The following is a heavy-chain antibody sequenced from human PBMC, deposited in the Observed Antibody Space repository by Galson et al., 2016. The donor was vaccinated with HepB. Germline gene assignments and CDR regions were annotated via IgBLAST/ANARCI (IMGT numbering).Heavy chain of an antibody. D-gene: IGHD3-9*01. CDR3: ARVGSDILTGSDNWFDP. Sequence: QSGAEVKKPGESLRISCKGSGYSFTNYWISWVRQMPGKGLERMGRIDPSDSYTNYSPSFQGHVTFSADKSLSTVYLHWSSLKASDTAMYYCARVGSDILTGSDNWFDPWGQGTLVTVSS. CDR2: IDPSDSYT. V-gene: IGHV5-10-1*01. CDR1: GYSFTNYW. J-gene: IGHJ5*02.